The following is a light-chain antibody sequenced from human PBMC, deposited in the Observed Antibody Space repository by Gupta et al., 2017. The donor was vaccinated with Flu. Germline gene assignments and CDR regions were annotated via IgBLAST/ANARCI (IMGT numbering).Light chain of an antibody. V-gene: IGLV1-51*02. CDR3: GTWDSSLSAVV. CDR2: ENN. J-gene: IGLJ2*01. CDR1: SSNIGYNY. Sequence: QSVLPQPPSVSAAPGQKVTISCSGSSSNIGYNYVSWYQQLPGTAPKLLIYENNKRPSGIPDRFSGSKSGTSATLGITGLQTGDEADYYCGTWDSSLSAVVFGGGTKLTVL.